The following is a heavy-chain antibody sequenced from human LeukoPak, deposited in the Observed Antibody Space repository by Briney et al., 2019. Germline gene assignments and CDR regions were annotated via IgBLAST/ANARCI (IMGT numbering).Heavy chain of an antibody. J-gene: IGHJ4*02. CDR3: AGRGHSSAGRPFDH. V-gene: IGHV3-66*01. Sequence: PGGSLRLSCAASGFTVSSNYMSWVRQAPGKGLEWVSVIYSGGSTYYADSVKGRFTISRDNSKNTLYLQMNSLRAEDTAVYYCAGRGHSSAGRPFDHWGQGTLVTVSS. D-gene: IGHD6-19*01. CDR2: IYSGGST. CDR1: GFTVSSNY.